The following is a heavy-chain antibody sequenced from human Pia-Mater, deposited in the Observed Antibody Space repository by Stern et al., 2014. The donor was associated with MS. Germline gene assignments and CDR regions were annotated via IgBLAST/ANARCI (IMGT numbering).Heavy chain of an antibody. J-gene: IGHJ4*02. Sequence: VQLVESGGGVVQPGRSLRLSCAASGFTFSSYGMHWVRQNPGKGLEWVAVIWYDGSNKYYADSVKGRFTISRDNSENTLYLQMNSLRAEDTAVYYCARGDSSSPLEYWGQGTLVTVSS. CDR3: ARGDSSSPLEY. V-gene: IGHV3-33*01. D-gene: IGHD6-6*01. CDR2: IWYDGSNK. CDR1: GFTFSSYG.